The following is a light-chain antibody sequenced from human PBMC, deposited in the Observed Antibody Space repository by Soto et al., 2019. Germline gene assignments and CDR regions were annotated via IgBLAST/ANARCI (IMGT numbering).Light chain of an antibody. Sequence: EVVMTQSPAPLSVSPGERVTLSCRSSQSVADNLAWFQQKPGQGPRLLIYGASTRATGIPARFSGSGSETDCTLTISSLRSEDAAVYHCQQYNNWPITFGQGTKVDIK. CDR3: QQYNNWPIT. J-gene: IGKJ1*01. CDR1: QSVADN. V-gene: IGKV3-15*01. CDR2: GAS.